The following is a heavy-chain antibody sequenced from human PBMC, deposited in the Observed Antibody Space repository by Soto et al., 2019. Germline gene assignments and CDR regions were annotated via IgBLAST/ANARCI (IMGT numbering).Heavy chain of an antibody. CDR2: ISGSGSST. CDR1: GFTFSSYA. J-gene: IGHJ4*02. D-gene: IGHD3-22*01. V-gene: IGHV3-23*01. Sequence: GGSLRLSCAASGFTFSSYAMSWVRQAPGKGLEWVSGISGSGSSTFYADSVKGRFTISRDNSKNTLYLQMTSLRAEDTAVYYCAEDSYYHDSTGYYIFDYWGQGTLVTVSS. CDR3: AEDSYYHDSTGYYIFDY.